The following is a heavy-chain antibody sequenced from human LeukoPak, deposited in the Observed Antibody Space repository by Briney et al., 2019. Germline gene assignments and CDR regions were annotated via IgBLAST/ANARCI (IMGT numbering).Heavy chain of an antibody. Sequence: PSETLSLTCTVSGGSISSYYWSWIRQPPGKGLEWIGYIYYSGSTNYNPSLKSRVTISVDTSKNQFSLKLSSVTAADTAVYYCARDQGYGRPSPYFDYWGQGTLVTVSS. CDR3: ARDQGYGRPSPYFDY. CDR2: IYYSGST. V-gene: IGHV4-59*01. CDR1: GGSISSYY. D-gene: IGHD4-17*01. J-gene: IGHJ4*02.